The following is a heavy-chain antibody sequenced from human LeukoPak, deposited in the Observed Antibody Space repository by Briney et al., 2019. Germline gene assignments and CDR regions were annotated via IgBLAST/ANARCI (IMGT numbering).Heavy chain of an antibody. CDR1: GGSISSYY. Sequence: PSETLSLTCTVSGGSISSYYRSWIRQPPGKGLEWIGYIYYSGSTNYNPSLKSRVTISVDTSKNQFSLKLSSVTAADTAVYYCARRDGYRKVFDYWGQGTLVTVSS. J-gene: IGHJ4*02. D-gene: IGHD5-24*01. CDR3: ARRDGYRKVFDY. V-gene: IGHV4-59*01. CDR2: IYYSGST.